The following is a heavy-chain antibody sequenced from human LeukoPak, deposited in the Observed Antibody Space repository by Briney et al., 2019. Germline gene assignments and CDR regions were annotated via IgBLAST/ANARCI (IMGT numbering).Heavy chain of an antibody. CDR3: ARGLVVVPAAHNWFDP. CDR2: IYYSGST. J-gene: IGHJ5*02. Sequence: SETLSLTXTVSGGSISSYYWSWIRQPPGKGLEWIGYIYYSGSTNYNPSLKSRVTISVDTSKNQFSLKLSSVTAADTAVYYCARGLVVVPAAHNWFDPWGQGTLVTVSS. D-gene: IGHD2-2*01. V-gene: IGHV4-59*01. CDR1: GGSISSYY.